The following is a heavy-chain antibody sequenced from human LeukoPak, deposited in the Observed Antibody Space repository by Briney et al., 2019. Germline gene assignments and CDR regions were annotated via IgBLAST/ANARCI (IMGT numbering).Heavy chain of an antibody. CDR1: GYTFTRYD. V-gene: IGHV1-8*01. CDR3: VRTETSTYDPRYYYLDV. CDR2: MNPRNGNA. J-gene: IGHJ6*03. Sequence: GASVKVSCKASGYTFTRYDINWLRQATGQALEWMGWMNPRNGNAGYAQRFQGRVTMTRDASITTAYMELNSLRSEDTAVYYCVRTETSTYDPRYYYLDVWGKGTTVTVSS. D-gene: IGHD1-14*01.